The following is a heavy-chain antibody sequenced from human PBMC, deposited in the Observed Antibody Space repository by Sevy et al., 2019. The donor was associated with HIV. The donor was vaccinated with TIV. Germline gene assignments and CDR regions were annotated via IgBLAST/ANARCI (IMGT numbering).Heavy chain of an antibody. V-gene: IGHV4-59*11. CDR2: IYYSGST. CDR3: ARASVIVGGDFPYYYDIDV. CDR1: GGSISGQY. J-gene: IGHJ6*03. D-gene: IGHD2-21*01. Sequence: SETLSLTCTVSGGSISGQYWSWIRQPPGKGLEWIGYIYYSGSTNYNPSLKSRVTISVDTSKNQFSLKLSSVTAADTAVYYCARASVIVGGDFPYYYDIDVWGKGTTVTVSS.